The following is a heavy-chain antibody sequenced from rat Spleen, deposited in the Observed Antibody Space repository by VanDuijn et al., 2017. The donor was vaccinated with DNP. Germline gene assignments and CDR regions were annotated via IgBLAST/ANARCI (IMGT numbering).Heavy chain of an antibody. CDR2: ISYDGTGA. V-gene: IGHV5-7*01. Sequence: EVQLVESGGGLVQPGRSMKLSCAASGFTFSNSDMAWVRQAPKKGLEWIATISYDGTGAHYRDSVKGRFTVSRDNAESTLYLQMDSLRSEDTATYYCARPDHWGQGVMVTVSS. CDR3: ARPDH. J-gene: IGHJ2*01. CDR1: GFTFSNSD.